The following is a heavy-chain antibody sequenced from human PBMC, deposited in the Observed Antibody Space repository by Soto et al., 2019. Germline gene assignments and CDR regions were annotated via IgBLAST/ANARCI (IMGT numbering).Heavy chain of an antibody. CDR3: ARDLRFSSTNYFDF. V-gene: IGHV3-11*06. Sequence: QVQLVESGGGLVKPGGSLRLSCTATGFLFTDYYMSWICQPPGKGLEWLAYIDGSSDYTNSADSVKGRFTISRDNDKNSVFLQMNNLRADDTAVYYCARDLRFSSTNYFDFWGRGTLVTVSS. CDR1: GFLFTDYY. J-gene: IGHJ4*02. D-gene: IGHD2-8*01. CDR2: IDGSSDYT.